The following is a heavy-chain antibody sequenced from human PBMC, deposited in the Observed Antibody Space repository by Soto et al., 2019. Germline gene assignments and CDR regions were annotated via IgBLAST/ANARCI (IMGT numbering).Heavy chain of an antibody. Sequence: SETLSLTCTVSGGSISSYYRSWIRQPPGKGLEWIGYIYYSGSTNYNPSLKSRVTISVDTSKNQFSLKLSSVTAADTAVYYCARGEVAPWNNWLDPWGQGTMVTVSS. CDR1: GGSISSYY. CDR2: IYYSGST. CDR3: ARGEVAPWNNWLDP. V-gene: IGHV4-59*01. J-gene: IGHJ5*02. D-gene: IGHD1-1*01.